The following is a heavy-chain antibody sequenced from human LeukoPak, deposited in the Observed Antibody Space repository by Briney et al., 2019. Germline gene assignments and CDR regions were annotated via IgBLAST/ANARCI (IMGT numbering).Heavy chain of an antibody. CDR2: IKQDGSEK. CDR1: GFTFSSYW. CDR3: ARDHGDTYPPYYFDY. Sequence: LSGGSLRLSCAASGFTFSSYWMSWVRQAPGKGLEWVANIKQDGSEKYYVDSVKGRFTISRDNAKNSLYLQMNSLRAEDTAVYYCARDHGDTYPPYYFDYWGQGTLVTVSS. D-gene: IGHD4-17*01. V-gene: IGHV3-7*01. J-gene: IGHJ4*02.